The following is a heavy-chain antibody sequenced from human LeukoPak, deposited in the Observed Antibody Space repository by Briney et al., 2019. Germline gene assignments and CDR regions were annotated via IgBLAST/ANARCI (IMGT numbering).Heavy chain of an antibody. CDR1: GFTFSSYA. V-gene: IGHV3-23*01. Sequence: PGGSLRLSCAASGFTFSSYAMSWVRQSPGKGLEWDSAISGSGGSTYYADSVKGRFTISRDNAKNSLYLQMNSLRAEDTAVYYCARDDGSYYPGGLDYWGQGTLVTVSS. J-gene: IGHJ4*02. D-gene: IGHD1-26*01. CDR2: ISGSGGST. CDR3: ARDDGSYYPGGLDY.